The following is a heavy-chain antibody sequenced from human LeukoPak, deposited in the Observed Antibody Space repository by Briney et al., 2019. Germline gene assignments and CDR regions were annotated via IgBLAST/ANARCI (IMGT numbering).Heavy chain of an antibody. CDR3: ARIQGSSSSVGDS. CDR1: GFTFSSYW. V-gene: IGHV3-74*01. CDR2: INSDGSST. Sequence: GGSLRLSCAASGFTFSSYWMHWVRQAPGKGLVWVSCINSDGSSTSYADSVKGRFTISRDNAKNTLYLQVNSLRAEDTAVYYCARIQGSSSSVGDSWGQGTLVTVSS. J-gene: IGHJ4*02. D-gene: IGHD6-6*01.